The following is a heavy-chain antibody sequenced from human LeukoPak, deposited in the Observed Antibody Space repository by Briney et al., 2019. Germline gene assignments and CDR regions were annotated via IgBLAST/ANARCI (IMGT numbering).Heavy chain of an antibody. V-gene: IGHV1-18*01. CDR3: ARSSSSTSPVHYYGMDV. Sequence: ASVKVSCKASGYTFTSYGISWVRQAPGQGLEWMGWISAYNGNTNYAQKLQGRVTMTTDTSTSTACMELRSLRSDDTAVYYCARSSSSTSPVHYYGMDVWGQGTTVTVSS. J-gene: IGHJ6*02. CDR2: ISAYNGNT. CDR1: GYTFTSYG. D-gene: IGHD2-2*01.